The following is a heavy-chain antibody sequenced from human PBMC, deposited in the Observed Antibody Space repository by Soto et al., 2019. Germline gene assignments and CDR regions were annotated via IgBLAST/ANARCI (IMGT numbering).Heavy chain of an antibody. CDR2: INHSGST. CDR1: GGSFSGYY. J-gene: IGHJ6*03. Sequence: SETLSLTCAVYGGSFSGYYWSWIRQPPGKGLEWIGEINHSGSTNYNPSLKSRVTISVDTSKNQFSLKLSSVTAADTAVYYCARGKLLWFGELYYYYYMDVWGKGTTVTVSS. CDR3: ARGKLLWFGELYYYYYMDV. D-gene: IGHD3-10*01. V-gene: IGHV4-34*01.